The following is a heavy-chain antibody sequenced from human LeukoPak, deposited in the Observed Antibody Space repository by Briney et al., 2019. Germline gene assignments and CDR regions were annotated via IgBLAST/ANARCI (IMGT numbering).Heavy chain of an antibody. CDR1: GYTFTGYY. V-gene: IGHV1-2*02. J-gene: IGHJ3*02. D-gene: IGHD3-3*01. Sequence: ASVKVSCKASGYTFTGYYMHWVRQAPGQGLEWMGWINPNSGGTNYAQKFQGRVTMTRDTSISTAYMELSRLRSDDTAVHYCARRLRFLEWPTHAFDIWGQGTMVTVSS. CDR3: ARRLRFLEWPTHAFDI. CDR2: INPNSGGT.